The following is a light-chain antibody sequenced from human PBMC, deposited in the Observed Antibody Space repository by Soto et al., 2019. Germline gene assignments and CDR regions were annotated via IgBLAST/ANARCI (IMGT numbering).Light chain of an antibody. CDR2: DAS. Sequence: EIVLTQSPATLSLSPGERATLSCRASQSIRNYLAWYQKKPGQSPRLLTYDASNTATDIPARFSGSGSGTDFTLTITSLAPEDFEIYYCQQRNSWPHTFGGGTKVEIK. J-gene: IGKJ4*01. V-gene: IGKV3-11*01. CDR3: QQRNSWPHT. CDR1: QSIRNY.